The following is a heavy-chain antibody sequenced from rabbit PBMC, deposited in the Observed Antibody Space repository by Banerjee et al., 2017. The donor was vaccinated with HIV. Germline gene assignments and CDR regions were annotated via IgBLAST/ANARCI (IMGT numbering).Heavy chain of an antibody. J-gene: IGHJ4*01. Sequence: QLKESGGGLVQPGGSLKLSCKASGFDFNGYFMGWVRQAPGKGLEWIAYIDPDYGSTEYASWVNGRFTISLDNAQNTVFLQMTSLTAADTATYFCARGTYGVAAYAPNLWGQGTLVTV. CDR3: ARGTYGVAAYAPNL. CDR1: GFDFNGYF. CDR2: IDPDYGST. V-gene: IGHV1S7*01. D-gene: IGHD6-1*01.